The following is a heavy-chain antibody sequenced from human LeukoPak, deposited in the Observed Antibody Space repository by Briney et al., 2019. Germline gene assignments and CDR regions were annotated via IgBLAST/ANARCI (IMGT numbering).Heavy chain of an antibody. V-gene: IGHV3-30-3*01. CDR3: ARDFHITMVRGVISSVFDY. J-gene: IGHJ4*02. CDR2: ISYDGSNK. D-gene: IGHD3-10*01. CDR1: GFTFSSYA. Sequence: PGGSLRLSCAASGFTFSSYAMHWVRQAPGKGLEWVAVISYDGSNKYYADSAKGRFTISRDNSKNTLYLQMNSLRAEDTAVYYCARDFHITMVRGVISSVFDYWGQGTLVTVSS.